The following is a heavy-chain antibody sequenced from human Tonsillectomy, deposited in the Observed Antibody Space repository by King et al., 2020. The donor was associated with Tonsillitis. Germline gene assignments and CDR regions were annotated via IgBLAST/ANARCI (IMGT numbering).Heavy chain of an antibody. V-gene: IGHV3-7*03. D-gene: IGHD2-2*01. J-gene: IGHJ4*02. CDR3: VRVGTSPQSY. Sequence: DVQLVESGGGLVQPGGSLRLSCAASGFTFSAYRMTWVRQAPGTGLERLANIKDDGSDKNYVDSVRGRFTISRDNAKNSLFLQMNSLRAEDTAVYYCVRVGTSPQSYWGQGTLVTVSS. CDR2: IKDDGSDK. CDR1: GFTFSAYR.